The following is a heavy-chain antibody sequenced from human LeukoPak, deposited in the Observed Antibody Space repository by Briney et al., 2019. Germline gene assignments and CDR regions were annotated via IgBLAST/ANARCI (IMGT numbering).Heavy chain of an antibody. V-gene: IGHV1-69*04. CDR2: INPILGIA. CDR3: ARGAPVRRDGTIGGYFDY. J-gene: IGHJ4*02. CDR1: GGTFSSYA. D-gene: IGHD5-24*01. Sequence: ASVRVSCTASGGTFSSYAISWVRQAPGQGLEWVGRINPILGIANYAQKFQGRVTITADKSTSTAYMELSSLRSEDTAVYYCARGAPVRRDGTIGGYFDYWGQGTLVTVSS.